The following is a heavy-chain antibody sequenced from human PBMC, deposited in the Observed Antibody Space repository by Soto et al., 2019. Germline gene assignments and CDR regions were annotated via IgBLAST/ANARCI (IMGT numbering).Heavy chain of an antibody. V-gene: IGHV4-30-4*01. Sequence: QVQLQESGPGLVKPSQTLSLTCTVSGGSISSDNYYWSWIGQPAGMGLEWIGYISNSGTTYYTPSLESRLSISVDLSMNPLSLNLTSVTAADTAVYYCARGGSGWYNWFDPWGQGPLVTVSS. J-gene: IGHJ5*02. CDR2: ISNSGTT. CDR1: GGSISSDNYY. D-gene: IGHD6-19*01. CDR3: ARGGSGWYNWFDP.